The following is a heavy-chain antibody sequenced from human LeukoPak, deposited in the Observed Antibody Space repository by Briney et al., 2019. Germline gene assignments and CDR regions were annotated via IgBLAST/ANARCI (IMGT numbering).Heavy chain of an antibody. V-gene: IGHV3-23*01. CDR2: ISGSGRDT. J-gene: IGHJ4*02. Sequence: PGGSLRLSCAASGFTFSSYDMSWVRQAPGKRLEWVSAISGSGRDTYYADSVTGRFIISRKNSKDTLFLQINSLGADDTAVYYCAREANYYDSSGYSPPTLDFWGQGTLVTVSS. CDR1: GFTFSSYD. CDR3: AREANYYDSSGYSPPTLDF. D-gene: IGHD3-22*01.